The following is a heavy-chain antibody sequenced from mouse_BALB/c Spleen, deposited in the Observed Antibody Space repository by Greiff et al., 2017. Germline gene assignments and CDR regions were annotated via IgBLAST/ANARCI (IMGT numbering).Heavy chain of an antibody. CDR1: GFSLTSYG. Sequence: VQRVESGPSLVQPSQSLSITCTVSGFSLTSYGVHWVRQSPGKGLEWLGVIWRGGSTDYNAAFMSRLSITKDNSKSQVFFKMNSLQADDTAIYYCAKDLDGYYPAMDYWGQGTSVTVSS. J-gene: IGHJ4*01. CDR2: IWRGGST. D-gene: IGHD2-3*01. V-gene: IGHV2-5-1*01. CDR3: AKDLDGYYPAMDY.